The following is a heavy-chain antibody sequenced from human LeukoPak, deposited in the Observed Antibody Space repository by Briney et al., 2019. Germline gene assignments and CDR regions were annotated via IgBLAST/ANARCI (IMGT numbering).Heavy chain of an antibody. CDR1: GGSISSGDYY. J-gene: IGHJ3*02. CDR3: ARDVHDSSGGAFDI. CDR2: IYYSGST. D-gene: IGHD3-22*01. V-gene: IGHV4-30-4*08. Sequence: SETLSLTCTVSGGSISSGDYYWSWIRQPPGKGLEWIGYIYYSGSTYYNPSLKSRVTISVDTSKNQFSLKLSSVTAADTAVYYCARDVHDSSGGAFDIWGQGTMVTVSS.